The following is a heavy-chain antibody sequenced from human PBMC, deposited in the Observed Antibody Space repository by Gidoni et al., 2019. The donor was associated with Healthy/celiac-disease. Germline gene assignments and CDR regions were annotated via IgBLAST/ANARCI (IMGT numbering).Heavy chain of an antibody. D-gene: IGHD4-17*01. CDR3: ARDSSQWTTTTLPSLDY. CDR2: ISSSSSTI. J-gene: IGHJ4*02. Sequence: EVQLVESGGGLVQPGGSLRLSCAASGFTFSSYSMNWVRQAPGKGLEWVSYISSSSSTIYYADSVKGRFTISRDNAKNSLYLQMNSLRAEDTAVYYCARDSSQWTTTTLPSLDYWGQGTLVTVSS. CDR1: GFTFSSYS. V-gene: IGHV3-48*01.